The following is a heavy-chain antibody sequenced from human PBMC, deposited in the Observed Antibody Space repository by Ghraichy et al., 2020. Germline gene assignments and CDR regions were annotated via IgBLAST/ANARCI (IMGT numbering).Heavy chain of an antibody. CDR2: MNPNSGNT. CDR3: ARGRSGGITIFGVVKGNYYYGMDV. D-gene: IGHD3-3*01. Sequence: ASVKVSCKASGYTFTSYDINWVRQATGQGLEWMGWMNPNSGNTGYAQKFQGRVTMTRNTSISTAYMELSSLRSEDTAVYYCARGRSGGITIFGVVKGNYYYGMDVWGQGTTVTVSS. V-gene: IGHV1-8*01. CDR1: GYTFTSYD. J-gene: IGHJ6*02.